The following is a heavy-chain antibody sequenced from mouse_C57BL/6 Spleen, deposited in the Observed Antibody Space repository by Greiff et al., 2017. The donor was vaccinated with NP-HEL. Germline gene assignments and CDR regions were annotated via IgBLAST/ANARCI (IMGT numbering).Heavy chain of an antibody. Sequence: QVQLKESGPELVKPGASVKISCKASGYAFSSSWMNWVKQRPGKGLEWIGRIYPGDGDTNYNGKFKGKATLTADKSSSTAYMQLSSLTSEDSAVYFCARGTDWSYAMDYWGQGTSVTVSS. V-gene: IGHV1-82*01. D-gene: IGHD2-13*01. CDR1: GYAFSSSW. CDR3: ARGTDWSYAMDY. CDR2: IYPGDGDT. J-gene: IGHJ4*01.